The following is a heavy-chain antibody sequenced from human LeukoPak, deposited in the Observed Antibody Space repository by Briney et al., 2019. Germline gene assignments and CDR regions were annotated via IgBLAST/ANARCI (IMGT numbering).Heavy chain of an antibody. CDR2: INSDGSST. V-gene: IGHV3-74*01. J-gene: IGHJ4*02. CDR1: RFTFSRYY. CDR3: TRVFVGDEYSSSGY. Sequence: GGSLRLSCAASRFTFSRYYMHWVRQAPGKGLVWVSRINSDGSSTTYPDSVKGRFTISRDNAKNTLYLQMNSLKVEDTAMYYCTRVFVGDEYSSSGYWGQGTLVTVSS. D-gene: IGHD6-13*01.